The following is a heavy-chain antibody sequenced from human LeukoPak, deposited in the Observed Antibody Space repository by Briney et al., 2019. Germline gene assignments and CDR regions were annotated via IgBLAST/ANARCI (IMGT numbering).Heavy chain of an antibody. CDR3: AELGITMIGGV. CDR2: TSSSGSTI. Sequence: GGSLRLSCAASGFTFDDYGMSWVRQAPGKGLEWVSYTSSSGSTIYYADSVKGQFTISRDNAKNSLYLQMNSLRAEDTAVYYCAELGITMIGGVWGKGTTVTISS. V-gene: IGHV3-48*03. D-gene: IGHD3-10*02. J-gene: IGHJ6*04. CDR1: GFTFDDYG.